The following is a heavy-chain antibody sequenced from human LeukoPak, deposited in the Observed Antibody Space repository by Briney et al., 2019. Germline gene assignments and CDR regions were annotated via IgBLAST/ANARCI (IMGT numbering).Heavy chain of an antibody. D-gene: IGHD2-2*01. CDR2: INPNSGGT. Sequence: GASVKVSCKASGYTFTGYYMHWVRQAPGQGLEWMGWINPNSGGTNYAQKFQGRVTMTRDTSISTAYMELSRLRSDDTAVYYCASGPYQLLHAEYFQHWGQGILVTVSS. CDR3: ASGPYQLLHAEYFQH. CDR1: GYTFTGYY. V-gene: IGHV1-2*02. J-gene: IGHJ1*01.